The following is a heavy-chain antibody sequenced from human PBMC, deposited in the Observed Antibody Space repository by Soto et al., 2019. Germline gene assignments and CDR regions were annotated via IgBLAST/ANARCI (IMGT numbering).Heavy chain of an antibody. CDR1: GGSISSGDYY. CDR2: IYYSGST. J-gene: IGHJ5*02. Sequence: SETLSLTCTVSGGSISSGDYYWSWIRQPPGKGLEWIGYIYYSGSTYYNPSLKSRVTISVDTSKNQFSLKLSSVTAADTAVYYCARGGKYYDFWSGPNWFDPWGQGTLVTVSS. CDR3: ARGGKYYDFWSGPNWFDP. V-gene: IGHV4-30-4*01. D-gene: IGHD3-3*01.